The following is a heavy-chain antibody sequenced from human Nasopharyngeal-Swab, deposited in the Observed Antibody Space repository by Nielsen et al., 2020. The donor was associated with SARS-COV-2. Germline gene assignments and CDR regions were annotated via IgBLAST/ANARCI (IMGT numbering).Heavy chain of an antibody. V-gene: IGHV3-43*01. CDR2: ISWDGGST. CDR3: AKAFPTDY. J-gene: IGHJ4*02. CDR1: GFTFDDYT. Sequence: GESLKISCAASGFTFDDYTMHWVRQAPGKGLEWVSLISWDGGSTYYADSVKGRFTISRDNSKNSLYLQMNSLRTEDTALYYCAKAFPTDYWGQGTLVTVSS.